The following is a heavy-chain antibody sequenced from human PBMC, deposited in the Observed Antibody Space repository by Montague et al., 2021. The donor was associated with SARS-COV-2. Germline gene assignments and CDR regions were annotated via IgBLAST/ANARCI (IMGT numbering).Heavy chain of an antibody. D-gene: IGHD6-19*01. Sequence: SLRLSCAASGFTFTYYWMHWVRQAPGKGLAWVSRINNDGSSRIYADSVKGRFTISRDNAKNTLYLQMNSLRAEDTAVYYCARAPGPTFRNAVSGFDSWGQGTLVTVSS. CDR1: GFTFTYYW. V-gene: IGHV3-74*01. J-gene: IGHJ4*02. CDR2: INNDGSSR. CDR3: ARAPGPTFRNAVSGFDS.